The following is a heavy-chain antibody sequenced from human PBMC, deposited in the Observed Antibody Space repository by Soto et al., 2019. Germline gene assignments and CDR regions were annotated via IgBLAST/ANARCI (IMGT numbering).Heavy chain of an antibody. CDR3: ARDRLPFNAGPDDAFDI. CDR2: ISAYNGNT. V-gene: IGHV1-18*01. D-gene: IGHD6-13*01. Sequence: VASVKVSCKASGYTFTSYGISWVRQAPGQGLEWMGWISAYNGNTNYAQKLQGRVTMTTDTSTSTAYMELRSLRSDDTAVYYCARDRLPFNAGPDDAFDIWGQGTMVTVSS. J-gene: IGHJ3*02. CDR1: GYTFTSYG.